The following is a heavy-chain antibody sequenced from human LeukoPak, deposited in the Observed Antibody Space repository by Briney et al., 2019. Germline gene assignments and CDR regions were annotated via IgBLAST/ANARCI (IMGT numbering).Heavy chain of an antibody. CDR3: ARHDYAAFDI. J-gene: IGHJ3*02. CDR1: GGSITSYY. V-gene: IGHV4-59*01. D-gene: IGHD4-17*01. CDR2: IHHSGSS. Sequence: SETLSLTCTVSGGSITSYYWIWIRQPPGKGLEWIGFIHHSGSSNYNPSLQSRVTMSVDTSKNQFSLRLGSVTAADTAVYYCARHDYAAFDIWGQGTMVTVSS.